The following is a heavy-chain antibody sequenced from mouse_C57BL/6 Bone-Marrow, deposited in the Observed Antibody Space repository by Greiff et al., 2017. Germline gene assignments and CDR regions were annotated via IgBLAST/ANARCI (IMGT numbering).Heavy chain of an antibody. D-gene: IGHD2-3*01. CDR2: IYPRSGNT. CDR3: ARWLLRRDYAMDY. V-gene: IGHV1-81*01. CDR1: GYTFTSYG. Sequence: QVQLKESGAELARPGASVKLSCKASGYTFTSYGISWVKQRTGQGLEWIGEIYPRSGNTYYNETFKGKVTLTADKSSSTAYMELRSLTSEDSAVYFCARWLLRRDYAMDYWGQGTSVTVSS. J-gene: IGHJ4*01.